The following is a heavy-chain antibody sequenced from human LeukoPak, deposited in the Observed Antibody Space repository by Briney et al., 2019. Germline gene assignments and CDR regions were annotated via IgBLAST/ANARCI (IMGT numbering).Heavy chain of an antibody. V-gene: IGHV4-39*07. CDR3: ARISSGWYFDY. CDR1: GYSITTTNYY. J-gene: IGHJ4*02. Sequence: SETLSLTCTVSGYSITTTNYYWGWIRQPPGKGLEWIGNIFYSGSTNYNPSLKSRVTISVDTSKNQFSLKLSPVTAADTAVYYCARISSGWYFDYWGQGTLVTVSS. D-gene: IGHD6-19*01. CDR2: IFYSGST.